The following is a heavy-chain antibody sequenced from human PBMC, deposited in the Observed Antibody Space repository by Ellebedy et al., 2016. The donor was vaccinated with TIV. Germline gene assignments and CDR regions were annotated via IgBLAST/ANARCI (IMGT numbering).Heavy chain of an antibody. CDR2: LRSKAYGGTT. D-gene: IGHD3-22*01. J-gene: IGHJ5*02. CDR3: TTYYDNSGYRFDP. V-gene: IGHV3-49*03. Sequence: GESLKISCTASGFTFGDYAVSWFRQAPGKGLEWVGFLRSKAYGGTTEYAASVKGRFTISRDDSKSIAYLQMNSLKTEDTAVYYCTTYYDNSGYRFDPWGQGTLVTVSS. CDR1: GFTFGDYA.